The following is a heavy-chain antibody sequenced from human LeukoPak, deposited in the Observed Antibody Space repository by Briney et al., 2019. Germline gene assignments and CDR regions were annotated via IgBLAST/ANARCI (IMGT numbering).Heavy chain of an antibody. Sequence: SETLSLTCTVSGGSISSSPYYWGWIRQPPGKGLEWIGSIYYSGSTYYNPSLKSRVTISVDTSKNQFPLKLSSVTAADTAVYYCARLSNWYGVYWGQGTLVTVSS. V-gene: IGHV4-39*01. CDR1: GGSISSSPYY. D-gene: IGHD6-13*01. CDR2: IYYSGST. CDR3: ARLSNWYGVY. J-gene: IGHJ4*02.